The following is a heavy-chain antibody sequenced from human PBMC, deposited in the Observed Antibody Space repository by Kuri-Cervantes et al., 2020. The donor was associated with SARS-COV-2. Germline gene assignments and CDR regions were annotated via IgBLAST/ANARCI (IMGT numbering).Heavy chain of an antibody. J-gene: IGHJ4*02. CDR2: FDPEDGET. CDR1: GYTFTSYG. Sequence: ASVKVSCKDSGYTFTSYGISWVRQAPGKGLEWMGGFDPEDGETIYAQKFQGRVTMTEDTSTDTAYMELSSLRSEDTAVYYCATTFAFLMGATYDYWGQGTLVTVSS. V-gene: IGHV1-24*01. D-gene: IGHD1-26*01. CDR3: ATTFAFLMGATYDY.